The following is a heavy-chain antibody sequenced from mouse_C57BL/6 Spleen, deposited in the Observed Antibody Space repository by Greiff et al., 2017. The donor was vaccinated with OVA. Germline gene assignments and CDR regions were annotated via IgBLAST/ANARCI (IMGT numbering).Heavy chain of an antibody. J-gene: IGHJ2*01. CDR3: AREGIGYPFDY. Sequence: VQLQQSGPVLVKPGASVKMSCKASGYTFPDYYMNWVKQSHGKSLEWIGVINPYNGGTSYNQKFKGKATLTVDKSSSTAYMELNSLTSEDSAVYYCAREGIGYPFDYWGQGTTLTVSS. D-gene: IGHD2-14*01. CDR1: GYTFPDYY. V-gene: IGHV1-19*01. CDR2: INPYNGGT.